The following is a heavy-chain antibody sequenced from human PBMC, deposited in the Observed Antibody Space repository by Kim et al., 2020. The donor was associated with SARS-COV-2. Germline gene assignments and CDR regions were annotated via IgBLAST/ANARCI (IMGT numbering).Heavy chain of an antibody. CDR1: GFTFSSYG. V-gene: IGHV3-33*05. Sequence: GGSLRLSCAASGFTFSSYGMHWVRQAPGKGLEWVAFISYDGSNKYYADSVNGRFTISRDNSKNTLYLQMNSLRAEDTAVYYCARDMAVAGYYYYYGMDVWGQGTTVTVSS. D-gene: IGHD6-19*01. CDR2: ISYDGSNK. J-gene: IGHJ6*02. CDR3: ARDMAVAGYYYYYGMDV.